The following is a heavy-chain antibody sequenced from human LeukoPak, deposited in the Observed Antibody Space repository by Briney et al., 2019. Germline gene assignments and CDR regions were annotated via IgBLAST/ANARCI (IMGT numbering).Heavy chain of an antibody. CDR1: GGSFSGYY. D-gene: IGHD6-13*01. CDR2: INHSGST. J-gene: IGHJ4*02. V-gene: IGHV4-34*01. CDR3: ARGRVYSSSVDY. Sequence: NPSETLSLTCAVYGGSFSGYYWSWIRQPPGKGLEWIGEINHSGSTNYNPSLKSRVTISVDTSKNQFSLKLSSVTAADTAVYYCARGRVYSSSVDYWGQGTLVTVSS.